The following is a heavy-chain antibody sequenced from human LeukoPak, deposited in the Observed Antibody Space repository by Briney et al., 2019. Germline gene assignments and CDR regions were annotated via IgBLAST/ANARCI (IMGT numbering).Heavy chain of an antibody. CDR1: GYTSTSYD. Sequence: ASVKVSCKASGYTSTSYDINWVRQATGQGLEWMGWMNPNSGNTGYAQKFQGRVTITRNTSISTAYMELSSLRSEDTAVYYCAYPSSGDAFDIWGQGTMVTVSS. CDR3: AYPSSGDAFDI. V-gene: IGHV1-8*03. D-gene: IGHD3-10*01. CDR2: MNPNSGNT. J-gene: IGHJ3*02.